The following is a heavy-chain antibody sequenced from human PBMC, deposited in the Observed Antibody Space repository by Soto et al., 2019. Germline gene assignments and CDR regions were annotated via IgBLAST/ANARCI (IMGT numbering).Heavy chain of an antibody. CDR2: IIPVFGTP. CDR3: ARDLEFRDGNISHLDY. V-gene: IGHV1-69*01. D-gene: IGHD3-10*01. Sequence: QVQLVQSGSEVKKPGSSVKVSCKASGGTFRNHVFNWVRQAPGQGLEWMGGIIPVFGTPNYAQKFQGRVTIAADASTNTVYLEVSSLRSHDTAVYYCARDLEFRDGNISHLDYWGQGTLVTVSS. J-gene: IGHJ4*02. CDR1: GGTFRNHV.